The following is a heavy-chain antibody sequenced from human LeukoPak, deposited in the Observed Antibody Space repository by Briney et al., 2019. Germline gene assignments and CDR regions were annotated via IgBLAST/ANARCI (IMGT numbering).Heavy chain of an antibody. Sequence: ASVKVSCKASGYTFTGYYMHWVRQAPGQGLEWMGWLNPNSGNTGYAQKFQGRVTMTRNTSISTAYMELSSLRSEDTAVYYCARGSGIAVAGTEGDYWGQGTLVTVSS. J-gene: IGHJ4*02. CDR3: ARGSGIAVAGTEGDY. V-gene: IGHV1-8*02. D-gene: IGHD6-19*01. CDR1: GYTFTGYY. CDR2: LNPNSGNT.